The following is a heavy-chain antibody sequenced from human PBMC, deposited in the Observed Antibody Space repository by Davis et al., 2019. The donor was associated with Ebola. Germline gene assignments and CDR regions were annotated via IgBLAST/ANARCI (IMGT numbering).Heavy chain of an antibody. CDR1: GYTFTSYG. J-gene: IGHJ6*02. CDR2: ISAYNGNT. D-gene: IGHD3-3*01. CDR3: ARVDFWSGYPTDYYGMDV. Sequence: ASVKVSCKASGYTFTSYGISWVRQAPGQGLEWMGWISAYNGNTNYAQKFQGRVTMTRDTSTSTVYMELSSLRSEDTAVYYCARVDFWSGYPTDYYGMDVWGQGTTVTVSS. V-gene: IGHV1-18*01.